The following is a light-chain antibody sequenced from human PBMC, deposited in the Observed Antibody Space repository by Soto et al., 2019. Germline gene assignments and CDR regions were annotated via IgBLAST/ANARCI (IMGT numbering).Light chain of an antibody. V-gene: IGKV4-1*01. J-gene: IGKJ4*01. CDR2: WAS. Sequence: DIVMTQSPDSLAVSLGERATINCKSSQSVLYNSDNKNYFAWYQQKPGQPPKLLIYWASTRDSGVPARFSGSGSGADFTLTISSLQAEDVAVYYCQQYYTTLTFGGGTKVEIK. CDR1: QSVLYNSDNKNY. CDR3: QQYYTTLT.